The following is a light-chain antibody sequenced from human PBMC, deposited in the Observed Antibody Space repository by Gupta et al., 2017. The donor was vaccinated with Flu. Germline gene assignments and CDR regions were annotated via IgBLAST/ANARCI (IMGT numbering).Light chain of an antibody. Sequence: QSVLTQPPSASGTPGQRVTISCSGSGSNIGSNTVNWYQQLPGTAPKLLIYSNSQRPSGVPDRFSGSKSGTSASLAISGLQSEDEADYYCAALDDSLNGWVFGGGTKLTVL. CDR2: SNS. CDR1: GSNIGSNT. CDR3: AALDDSLNGWV. V-gene: IGLV1-44*01. J-gene: IGLJ3*02.